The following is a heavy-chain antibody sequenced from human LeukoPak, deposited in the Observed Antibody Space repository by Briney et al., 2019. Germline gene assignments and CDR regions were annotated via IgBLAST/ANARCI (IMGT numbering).Heavy chain of an antibody. J-gene: IGHJ3*02. D-gene: IGHD1-7*01. CDR3: ARLITGTTTAFDI. CDR2: VYTSGSP. Sequence: PSETLSLTCSVSGGSISGYYWTWIRQPAGKGLEWIGRVYTSGSPHYNPSLKTRLTMSVDTSKNQFSLKLSSVTAADTAVYYCARLITGTTTAFDIWGQGTMVTVSS. V-gene: IGHV4-4*07. CDR1: GGSISGYY.